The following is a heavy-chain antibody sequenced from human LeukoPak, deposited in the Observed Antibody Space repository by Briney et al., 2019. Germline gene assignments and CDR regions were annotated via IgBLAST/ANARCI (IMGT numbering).Heavy chain of an antibody. CDR3: ITPLPYSAQ. J-gene: IGHJ4*02. CDR1: GFTFRGFL. CDR2: IKPKTDGETT. D-gene: IGHD2-21*01. V-gene: IGHV3-15*07. Sequence: GGSLRLSCAASGFTFRGFLMNWVRQAPGKGLEWVGRIKPKTDGETTEYAAPVKDRFSISRDDSKSMMYLQMNSLKTEDTAVYYCITPLPYSAQGGQGTLVTVSS.